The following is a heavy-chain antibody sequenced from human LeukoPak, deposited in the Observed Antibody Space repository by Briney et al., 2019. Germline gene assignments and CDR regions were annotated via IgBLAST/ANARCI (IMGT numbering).Heavy chain of an antibody. J-gene: IGHJ4*02. V-gene: IGHV3-48*01. CDR2: ISHDSAIT. CDR1: GFTFSRDS. CDR3: ARDFRRDGYNLSFDY. D-gene: IGHD5-24*01. Sequence: PGGSLRLSCAASGFTFSRDSMNWVRQAPGKGLEWISYISHDSAITYYADSARGRFTISRDNAKNSLYLQMHSLRAEDTAVYYCARDFRRDGYNLSFDYWGQGTLVTVSS.